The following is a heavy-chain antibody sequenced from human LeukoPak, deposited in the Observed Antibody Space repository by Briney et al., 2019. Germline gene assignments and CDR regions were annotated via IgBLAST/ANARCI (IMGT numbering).Heavy chain of an antibody. CDR2: IYYSGST. J-gene: IGHJ5*02. Sequence: SETLSLTCTVSGGSISSGDYYRSWIRQPPGKGLEWIGYIYYSGSTFYNPSLKSRVTISVDTSKNQFSLKLSSVTAADTAVYYCARGATEYGDYNWFDPWGQGTLVTVSS. CDR1: GGSISSGDYY. CDR3: ARGATEYGDYNWFDP. V-gene: IGHV4-30-4*08. D-gene: IGHD4-17*01.